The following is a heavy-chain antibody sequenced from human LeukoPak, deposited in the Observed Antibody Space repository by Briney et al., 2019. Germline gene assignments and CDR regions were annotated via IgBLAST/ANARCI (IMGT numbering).Heavy chain of an antibody. V-gene: IGHV3-48*04. CDR2: ISSSSSTI. CDR3: ARGPTVTNWYFDL. Sequence: GGSLRLSCAASGFTFSSYSMNWVRQAPGKGLEWVSYISSSSSTIYYADSVKGRFTISRDNAKNSLYLQMNSLRAEDTAVYYCARGPTVTNWYFDLWGRGTLVTVSS. D-gene: IGHD4-17*01. CDR1: GFTFSSYS. J-gene: IGHJ2*01.